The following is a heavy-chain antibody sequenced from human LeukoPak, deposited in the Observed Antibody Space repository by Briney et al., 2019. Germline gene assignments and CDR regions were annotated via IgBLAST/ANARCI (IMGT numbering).Heavy chain of an antibody. CDR1: KFTFSSYW. Sequence: PGGSLRLSCAASKFTFSSYWMSWVRQAPGKGLEWVANIKQDGSMQFYMDSLKGRFSVSRDNAKNSLYLQMNGLRVEDTAVYYCTRLQIAVAGPNWFDPWGQGTLVTVSS. CDR2: IKQDGSMQ. CDR3: TRLQIAVAGPNWFDP. D-gene: IGHD6-19*01. J-gene: IGHJ5*02. V-gene: IGHV3-7*01.